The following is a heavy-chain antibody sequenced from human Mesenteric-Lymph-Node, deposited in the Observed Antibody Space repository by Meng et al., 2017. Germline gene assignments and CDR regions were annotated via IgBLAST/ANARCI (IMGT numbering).Heavy chain of an antibody. V-gene: IGHV3-7*01. J-gene: IGHJ4*02. Sequence: GESLMLSCAASGFTFSSYWMSWVRQAPGKGLEWVANIKQAGSDKYYVDSVKGRFTISRDNAKNSLFLQMNSLRAEDTAVYYCARDHWDYYGSGSYYFGYWGQGTLVTVSS. CDR3: ARDHWDYYGSGSYYFGY. D-gene: IGHD3-10*01. CDR1: GFTFSSYW. CDR2: IKQAGSDK.